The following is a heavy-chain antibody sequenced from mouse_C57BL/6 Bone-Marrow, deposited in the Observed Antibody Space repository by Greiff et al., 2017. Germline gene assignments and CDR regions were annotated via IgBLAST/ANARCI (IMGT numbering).Heavy chain of an antibody. J-gene: IGHJ1*03. CDR1: GFSLTSYA. V-gene: IGHV2-9-1*01. Sequence: VKLMASGPGLVAPSQSLSITCTVSGFSLTSYAISWVRQPPGKALEWLGVIWTGGGTHYTSALTSILSISKDNSKSQVYLKMNGLQADDTARYYCARWGGQGNWYFDVGGTGTTVTVSS. CDR3: ARWGGQGNWYFDV. CDR2: IWTGGGT.